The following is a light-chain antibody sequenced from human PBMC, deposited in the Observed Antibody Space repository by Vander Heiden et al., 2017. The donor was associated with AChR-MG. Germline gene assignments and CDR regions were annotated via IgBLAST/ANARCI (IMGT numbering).Light chain of an antibody. CDR3: QQSNNWPRT. CDR2: EGS. Sequence: IVLTQSPATLSLSPGDRAVLSCRASQSLSGYLAWFQQKPGQTPRLLIFEGSKRATGIPPRFSGSGSRTDFTLTINILEPEDFAVYYCQQSNNWPRTFGLRTKV. J-gene: IGKJ1*01. V-gene: IGKV3-11*01. CDR1: QSLSGY.